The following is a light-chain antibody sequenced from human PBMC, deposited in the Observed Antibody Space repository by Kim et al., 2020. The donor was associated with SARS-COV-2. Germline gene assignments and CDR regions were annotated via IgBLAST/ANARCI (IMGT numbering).Light chain of an antibody. CDR2: DVN. J-gene: IGLJ3*02. CDR3: SSYGSRSGWV. Sequence: QSALTQPPSVSGSPGQSVTISCTGTSTDIGGYEYVSWYQQQPGKAPKLLIFDVNHRPSGVPDRFSGSKSGNTASLTIAGLQAEDEADYYCSSYGSRSGWVFGGGTQLTVL. CDR1: STDIGGYEY. V-gene: IGLV2-8*01.